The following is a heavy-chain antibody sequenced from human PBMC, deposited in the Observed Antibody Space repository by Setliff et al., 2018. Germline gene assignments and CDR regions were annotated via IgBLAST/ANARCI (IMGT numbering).Heavy chain of an antibody. CDR3: ARERTIFGILVISGWFDP. CDR1: GGSVSSGSYY. D-gene: IGHD3-3*01. Sequence: SETLSLTCTVSGGSVSSGSYYWSWIRQPAGKGLEWIGRIYTSGSTNYNPSLKSRVAISVDTSKNQFSLRLTSLTAADTAVYFCARERTIFGILVISGWFDPWGQGTVVTVSS. J-gene: IGHJ5*02. V-gene: IGHV4-61*02. CDR2: IYTSGST.